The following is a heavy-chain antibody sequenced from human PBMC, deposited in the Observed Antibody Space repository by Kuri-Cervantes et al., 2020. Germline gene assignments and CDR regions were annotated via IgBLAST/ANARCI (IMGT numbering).Heavy chain of an antibody. Sequence: GESLKISCAASGFALSNYTMNWVRQAPGKGLEWVALIWYNGSNKFYADSVKGRFTISRDNSNNTLYLQMNSLRPEDTAVYSCAKDQLSGIVVSIDYWGQGTLVTVSS. CDR2: IWYNGSNK. CDR1: GFALSNYT. D-gene: IGHD3-10*01. CDR3: AKDQLSGIVVSIDY. V-gene: IGHV3-33*06. J-gene: IGHJ4*02.